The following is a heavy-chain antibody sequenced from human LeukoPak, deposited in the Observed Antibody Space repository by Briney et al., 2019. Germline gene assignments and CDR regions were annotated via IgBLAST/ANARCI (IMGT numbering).Heavy chain of an antibody. V-gene: IGHV4-4*07. J-gene: IGHJ3*02. CDR1: GGSISSYY. D-gene: IGHD6-19*01. CDR3: ARVVVAVAGLDAFDI. CDR2: IYTSGST. Sequence: SGTLSLTCTVSGGSISSYYWSWIRQPAGKGLEWIGRIYTSGSTNYNPSLKSRVTMSVDTSKNQFSLKLSSVTAADTAVYYCARVVVAVAGLDAFDIWGQGTMVTVSS.